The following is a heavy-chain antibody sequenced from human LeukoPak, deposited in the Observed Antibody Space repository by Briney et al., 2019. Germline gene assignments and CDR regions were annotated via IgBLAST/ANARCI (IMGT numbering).Heavy chain of an antibody. J-gene: IGHJ3*02. CDR1: GGSISSSSYY. CDR2: IYFSGST. Sequence: SETLSLTCTVSGGSISSSSYYWGWIRQPPGKGLEWIGSIYFSGSTYYNPSLKSRVTISVDTSKNQFSLKLSSVTAADTAVYYCARQGYCSGGSCYPEAAFDIWGQGTMVTASS. V-gene: IGHV4-39*01. CDR3: ARQGYCSGGSCYPEAAFDI. D-gene: IGHD2-15*01.